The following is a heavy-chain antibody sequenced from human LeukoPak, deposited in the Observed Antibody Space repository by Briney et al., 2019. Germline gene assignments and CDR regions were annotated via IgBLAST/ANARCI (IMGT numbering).Heavy chain of an antibody. Sequence: SVKVSCKASGGTFSSYAISWVRQAPGQGLEWMGRIIPIFGIANYAQKFQGRVTITADKSTSTAYMELSSLRSEDTAVYYRARDPVGIAAAGTNYWGQGTLVTVSS. V-gene: IGHV1-69*04. CDR2: IIPIFGIA. CDR3: ARDPVGIAAAGTNY. D-gene: IGHD6-13*01. CDR1: GGTFSSYA. J-gene: IGHJ4*02.